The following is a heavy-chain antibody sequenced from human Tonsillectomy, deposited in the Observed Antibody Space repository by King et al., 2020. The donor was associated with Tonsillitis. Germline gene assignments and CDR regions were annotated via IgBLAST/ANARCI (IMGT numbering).Heavy chain of an antibody. CDR2: IAYDASYE. J-gene: IGHJ2*01. V-gene: IGHV3-30*18. D-gene: IGHD2-8*01. CDR1: GFTFSNYG. Sequence: VQLVESGGGVVQPGRSLRLSCAASGFTFSNYGMHWVRQAPGKGLEWVALIAYDASYENYADSVNGRFAISRDNSKNTLYLEMNSLRVEDTAVYYCAKEGNGLSDWYFDLWGRGTLVTVSS. CDR3: AKEGNGLSDWYFDL.